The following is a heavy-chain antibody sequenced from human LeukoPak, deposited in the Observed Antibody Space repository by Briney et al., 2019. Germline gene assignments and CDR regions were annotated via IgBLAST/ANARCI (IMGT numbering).Heavy chain of an antibody. Sequence: SVKVSCKASGGTFISYAVTWVRQAPGQGLEWMGGIIPIFGTTNYAQKFQGRVTITTDESTSTAYMELSSLRSEDTAVYYCARGRRPYYFDYWGQGIKVTVSS. CDR2: IIPIFGTT. J-gene: IGHJ4*02. CDR3: ARGRRPYYFDY. CDR1: GGTFISYA. V-gene: IGHV1-69*05.